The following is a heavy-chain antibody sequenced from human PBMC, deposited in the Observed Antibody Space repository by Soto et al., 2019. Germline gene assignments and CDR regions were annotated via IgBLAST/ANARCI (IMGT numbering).Heavy chain of an antibody. CDR1: GYTFISYG. CDR3: ARVFRWSSSSWGFDS. Sequence: QVPLVQSGAEVKKPGASVKVSCKASGYTFISYGITWVRQAPGQGLEWMGWISAYNAHTNYGQKFQDRVSLTTDTSTNTSYMEMRSLRSDDTAFYFCARVFRWSSSSWGFDSWGQEPWSPSHQ. J-gene: IGHJ4*01. V-gene: IGHV1-18*01. CDR2: ISAYNAHT. D-gene: IGHD6-6*01.